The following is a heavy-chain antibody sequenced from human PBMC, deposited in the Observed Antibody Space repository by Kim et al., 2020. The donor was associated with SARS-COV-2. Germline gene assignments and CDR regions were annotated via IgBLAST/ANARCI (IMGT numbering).Heavy chain of an antibody. CDR1: GFTFSDYY. J-gene: IGHJ3*02. CDR2: ISSSGSTI. V-gene: IGHV3-11*01. D-gene: IGHD6-13*01. Sequence: GGSLRLSCAASGFTFSDYYMSWIRQAPGKGLEWVSYISSSGSTIYYADSVKGRFTISRDNAKNSLYLQMNSLRAEDTAVYYCARPSDSSSWYEGAFDIWGQGTMVTVSS. CDR3: ARPSDSSSWYEGAFDI.